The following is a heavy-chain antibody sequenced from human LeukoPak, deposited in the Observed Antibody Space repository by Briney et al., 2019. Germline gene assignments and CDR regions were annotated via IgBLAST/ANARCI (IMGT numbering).Heavy chain of an antibody. D-gene: IGHD5-12*01. V-gene: IGHV1-8*02. J-gene: IGHJ5*02. CDR1: GYTFTDYY. CDR3: ARGDGYSGYGFDP. Sequence: ASVKVSCKASGYTFTDYYINWVRQAPGQGLEWMGWMNPNSGNTGYAQKFQGRVTMTRNTSISTAYMELSSLRSEDTAVYYCARGDGYSGYGFDPWGQGALVTVSS. CDR2: MNPNSGNT.